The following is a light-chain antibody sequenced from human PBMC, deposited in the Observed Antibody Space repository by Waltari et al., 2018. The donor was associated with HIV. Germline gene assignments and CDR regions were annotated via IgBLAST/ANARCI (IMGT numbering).Light chain of an antibody. CDR1: SSNIAPNS. J-gene: IGLJ2*01. V-gene: IGLV1-51*01. CDR2: ANI. Sequence: QSLLTQPPSVSATPGQTVTIPCSGASSNIAPNSVSWYQHLPGTAPKLLIFANIKRPSGIPDRFSGSKSGTSATLVISGLQKGDEADYYCAAWDSSLNPGVVFGGGTKLTVL. CDR3: AAWDSSLNPGVV.